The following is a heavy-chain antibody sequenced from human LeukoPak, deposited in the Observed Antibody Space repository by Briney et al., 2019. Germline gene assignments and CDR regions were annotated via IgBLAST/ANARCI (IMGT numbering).Heavy chain of an antibody. Sequence: PGGSLRLSCAASGFTFSSYSMNWVRQAPGKRLEWVSSISSSSSYIYYADSVKGRFTISRDNARNSLYLQMNSLRAEDTAVYYCARASYYYDSSGPRYYFDYWGQGTLVTVSS. CDR1: GFTFSSYS. V-gene: IGHV3-21*01. CDR2: ISSSSSYI. J-gene: IGHJ4*02. CDR3: ARASYYYDSSGPRYYFDY. D-gene: IGHD3-22*01.